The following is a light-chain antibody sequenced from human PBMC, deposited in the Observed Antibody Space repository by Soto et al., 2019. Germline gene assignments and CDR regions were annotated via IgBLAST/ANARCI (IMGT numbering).Light chain of an antibody. CDR3: KQSSAFPLT. CDR1: ETIRNL. J-gene: IGKJ4*01. Sequence: EIVLTQSPATLSLSPGERATLSCGASETIRNLLAWYQQRPGQAPRLLIYDAFSRAPGIPARFSGGGSGTEFTLTISSLQSEDFATYFCKQSSAFPLTFGGGTKVDIK. CDR2: DAF. V-gene: IGKV3-11*01.